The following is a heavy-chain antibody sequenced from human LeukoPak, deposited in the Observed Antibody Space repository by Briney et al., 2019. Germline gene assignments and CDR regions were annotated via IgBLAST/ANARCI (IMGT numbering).Heavy chain of an antibody. CDR3: ARVDRYYFYLDV. Sequence: SVKVSCKASGGTSSTYTITWVRQAPGQGLEWMGGIIPIFRTPNYAQKFQGRVTITTDESTSTAYMELSSLKSEDTATYYCARVDRYYFYLDVWGKGTTVTVSS. CDR1: GGTSSTYT. V-gene: IGHV1-69*05. J-gene: IGHJ6*03. CDR2: IIPIFRTP.